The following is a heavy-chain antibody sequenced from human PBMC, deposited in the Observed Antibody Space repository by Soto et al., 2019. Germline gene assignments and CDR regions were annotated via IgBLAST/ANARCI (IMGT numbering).Heavy chain of an antibody. CDR3: AKDIEPPRSFFDY. CDR2: IYYSGST. D-gene: IGHD1-26*01. V-gene: IGHV4-59*12. J-gene: IGHJ4*01. Sequence: SQTLSLTCTVSGGSISSYYWCWIRQPPGKGLEWIGYIYYSGSTYYNPSLKSRVTISVDRSKNQFSLKLSSVTAADTAVYYCAKDIEPPRSFFDYWGQGTLVTVSS. CDR1: GGSISSYY.